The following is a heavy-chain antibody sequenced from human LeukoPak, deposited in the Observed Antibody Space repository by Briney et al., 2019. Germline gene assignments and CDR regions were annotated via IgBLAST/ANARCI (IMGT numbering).Heavy chain of an antibody. CDR1: GFTVSSTY. CDR3: ARRGAS. Sequence: GGSLRLSCAASGFTVSSTYMSWVRQAPGKGLEWVSVIYSGGTYYADSVKGRFSISRDNSKNTLYLQMNSLRAEDTAVYYCARRGASWGQGTQVAVSS. J-gene: IGHJ5*02. D-gene: IGHD3-16*01. CDR2: IYSGGT. V-gene: IGHV3-53*01.